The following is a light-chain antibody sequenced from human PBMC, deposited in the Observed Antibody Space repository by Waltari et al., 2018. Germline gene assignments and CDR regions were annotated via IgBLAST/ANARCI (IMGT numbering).Light chain of an antibody. CDR1: QSISRD. J-gene: IGKJ1*01. V-gene: IGKV1-39*01. CDR2: AAS. CDR3: QQGYSAPWT. Sequence: DIQMTLSPSSLSASVGDRVTITCRASQSISRDLNWYQQKPGKATKLLIDAASSLQSGVPSRFSGSGSGTDFTLTISSLQLEDFATFYCQQGYSAPWTFGQGTRVEIK.